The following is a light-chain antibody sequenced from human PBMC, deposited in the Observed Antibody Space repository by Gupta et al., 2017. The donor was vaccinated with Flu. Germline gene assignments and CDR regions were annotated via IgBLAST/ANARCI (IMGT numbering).Light chain of an antibody. CDR2: EVT. V-gene: IGLV2-14*01. CDR1: NSDVGGYNV. Sequence: QSALTQPASVSGSPGQSIAISCTGSNSDVGGYNVVSWYQQYPGKAPKLLIYEVTKRPSGVSYRVSGSKSGNTASLTIAGLQAEDEADYYCSSYTTSRTLVFGGGTKLTVL. J-gene: IGLJ3*02. CDR3: SSYTTSRTLV.